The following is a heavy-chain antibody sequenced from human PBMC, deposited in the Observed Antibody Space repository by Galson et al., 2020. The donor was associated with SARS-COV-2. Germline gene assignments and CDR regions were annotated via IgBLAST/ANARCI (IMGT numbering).Heavy chain of an antibody. CDR1: GASISGFY. V-gene: IGHV4-59*03. J-gene: IGHJ5*02. D-gene: IGHD3-9*01. CDR2: IYNTGST. Sequence: SETLSLTCTVSGASISGFYWSWIRQPPGEGPEWIGYIYNTGSTNYNPSLKSRVTISIDKSNNQFSLKLTSLTAADTAIYYCAKTYYDILTDSLSGGWFGPWGQGILVTVSS. CDR3: AKTYYDILTDSLSGGWFGP.